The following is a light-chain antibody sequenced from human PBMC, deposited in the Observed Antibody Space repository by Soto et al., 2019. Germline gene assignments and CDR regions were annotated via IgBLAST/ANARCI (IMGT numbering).Light chain of an antibody. J-gene: IGKJ1*01. V-gene: IGKV3-11*01. CDR3: QQHGSSPWM. CDR1: QSVSNY. Sequence: EFVLTQSPATLSLSPGERATLSCRASQSVSNYLAWYQQKPGQAPRLLIYDASNRATGIQARFSGSGSGTDFTLTIRRLEPEDFAVYYCQQHGSSPWMFGQGTKVDIK. CDR2: DAS.